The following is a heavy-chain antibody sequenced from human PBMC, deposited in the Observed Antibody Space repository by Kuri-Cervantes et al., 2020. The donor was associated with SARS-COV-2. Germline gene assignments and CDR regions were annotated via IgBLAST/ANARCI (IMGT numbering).Heavy chain of an antibody. CDR3: ARGSYGGNSDFDY. J-gene: IGHJ4*02. D-gene: IGHD4-23*01. CDR1: EFTFSNYA. CDR2: ISSDGNYK. Sequence: GGSLRLSCAASEFTFSNYAIHWVRQAPGKGLEWVAVISSDGNYKYYGDSVKGRFSISRDNSKNMLFLEINNLRVEDAAVYFCARGSYGGNSDFDYWGQGTPVTVSS. V-gene: IGHV3-30-3*01.